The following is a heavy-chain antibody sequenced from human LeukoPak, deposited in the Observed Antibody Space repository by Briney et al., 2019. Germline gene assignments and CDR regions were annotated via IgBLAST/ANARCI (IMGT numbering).Heavy chain of an antibody. D-gene: IGHD6-13*01. CDR1: GFTFSSYW. J-gene: IGHJ4*02. CDR2: IKQDGSEK. CDR3: AGAGYSSSWSPLDY. V-gene: IGHV3-7*04. Sequence: GGSLRLSCAASGFTFSSYWMSWVRQAPGKGLEWVANIKQDGSEKYYVDSVKGRFTISRDNSKNTLYLQMNSLRAEDTAVYYCAGAGYSSSWSPLDYWGQGTLVTVSS.